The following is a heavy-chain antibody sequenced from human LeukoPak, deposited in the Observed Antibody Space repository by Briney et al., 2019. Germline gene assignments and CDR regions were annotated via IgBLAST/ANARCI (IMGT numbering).Heavy chain of an antibody. CDR3: AREGGIVVVPAAIPHYYYGMDV. V-gene: IGHV3-33*01. Sequence: GRSLRLSCAASGFTFSSYGMHWVRQAPGKGLEWVAVIWYDGSNKYYADSVKGRFTISRDNSKNTLYLQMNSLRAEDTAVYYCAREGGIVVVPAAIPHYYYGMDVWGKGTTVTVSS. J-gene: IGHJ6*04. D-gene: IGHD2-2*01. CDR1: GFTFSSYG. CDR2: IWYDGSNK.